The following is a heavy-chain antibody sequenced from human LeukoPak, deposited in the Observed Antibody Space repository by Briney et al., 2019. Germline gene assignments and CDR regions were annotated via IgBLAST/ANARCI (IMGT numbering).Heavy chain of an antibody. V-gene: IGHV3-23*01. J-gene: IGHJ4*02. CDR3: AKVGLYCSGGSCYPSYFDY. CDR2: ISGSGDST. D-gene: IGHD2-15*01. CDR1: GFTFSSYA. Sequence: GGSLRLSCAASGFTFSSYAMSWVRQAPGKGLEGVSAISGSGDSTYYADSVKGRFTISRDNSKNTLYLQMNSPRAEDTAVYYCAKVGLYCSGGSCYPSYFDYWGQGTLVTVSS.